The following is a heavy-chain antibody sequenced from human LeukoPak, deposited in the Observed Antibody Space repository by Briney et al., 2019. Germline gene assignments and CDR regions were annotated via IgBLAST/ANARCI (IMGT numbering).Heavy chain of an antibody. CDR1: GFTFSSYW. Sequence: GGSLRLSCAASGFTFSSYWMHWVRQAPGKGLVWVSRIKSDGSNTNYADSVKGRFTISRDNAKNTLHLQMNSLRAEDTAVYHCARGGYYGSGRYYSDSWGQGTLVTVSS. CDR3: ARGGYYGSGRYYSDS. V-gene: IGHV3-74*01. J-gene: IGHJ4*02. CDR2: IKSDGSNT. D-gene: IGHD3-3*01.